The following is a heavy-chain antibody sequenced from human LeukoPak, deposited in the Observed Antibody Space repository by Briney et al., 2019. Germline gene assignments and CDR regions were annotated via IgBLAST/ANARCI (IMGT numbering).Heavy chain of an antibody. V-gene: IGHV4-59*08. CDR1: GGSMTHSY. Sequence: PSETLSLTCTVSGGSMTHSYWGWIRQPPGKGLEWLGHIYFTGSTNSNPSLKCRVTISLDTSKNQLSLRLTSVTATDTAVYYCARRRQVSYYSPYAFDLWGQGTMVTVSS. CDR2: IYFTGST. CDR3: ARRRQVSYYSPYAFDL. J-gene: IGHJ3*01. D-gene: IGHD2-15*01.